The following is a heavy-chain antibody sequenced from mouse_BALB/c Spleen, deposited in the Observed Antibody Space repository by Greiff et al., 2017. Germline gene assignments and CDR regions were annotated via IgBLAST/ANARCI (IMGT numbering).Heavy chain of an antibody. J-gene: IGHJ2*01. CDR2: ISYSGST. CDR1: GDSITSGY. D-gene: IGHD2-1*01. Sequence: VQLQQSGPSLVKPSQTLSLTCSVTGDSITSGYWNWIRKFPGKKLEYMGYISYSGSTYYNPSLKSRISITRDTSKNQYYLQLNSVTTEDTATYYCARQGYYGNYFDYWGQGTTLTVSS. CDR3: ARQGYYGNYFDY. V-gene: IGHV3-8*02.